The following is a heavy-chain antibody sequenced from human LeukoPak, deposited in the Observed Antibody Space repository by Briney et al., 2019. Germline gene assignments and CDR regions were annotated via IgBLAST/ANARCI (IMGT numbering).Heavy chain of an antibody. D-gene: IGHD6-13*01. J-gene: IGHJ4*02. CDR3: ARLGSSWPIDY. CDR1: GYSISSAYF. Sequence: SETLSLTCAVSGYSISSAYFWGWIRQPPGKGLEWIGSIYYSGSTYYNPSLKSRVTISVDTSKNQFSLKLSSVTAADTAVYYCARLGSSWPIDYWGQGTLVTVSS. V-gene: IGHV4-38-2*01. CDR2: IYYSGST.